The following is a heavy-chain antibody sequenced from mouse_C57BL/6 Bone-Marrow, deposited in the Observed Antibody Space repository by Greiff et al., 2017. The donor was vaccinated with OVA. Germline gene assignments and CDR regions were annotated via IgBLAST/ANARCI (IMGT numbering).Heavy chain of an antibody. J-gene: IGHJ2*01. D-gene: IGHD2-2*01. Sequence: VQLQHPGAELVKPGASVKMSCKASGYTFTSYWITWVKQRPGQGLEWIGDIYPGSGSTNYNEKFKSKATLTADKSSSTAYMELRSLTSEDSAVYFCARYGYYFDYWGQGTTLTVSS. CDR1: GYTFTSYW. CDR3: ARYGYYFDY. CDR2: IYPGSGST. V-gene: IGHV1-55*01.